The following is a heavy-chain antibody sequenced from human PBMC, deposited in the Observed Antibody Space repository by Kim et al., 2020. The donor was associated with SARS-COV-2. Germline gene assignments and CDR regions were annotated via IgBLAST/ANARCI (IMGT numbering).Heavy chain of an antibody. CDR1: GFTFNTYA. CDR3: AKGDCSSASCYTTDS. Sequence: GGSLRLSCAASGFTFNTYAMTWIRQAPGKGLEWVSTVSGSGDSTHYGDSVKGRFTIYRDTSKKTLYLQMNSLRAEDTAVYYCAKGDCSSASCYTTDSWGRGTLVTVSS. J-gene: IGHJ5*01. D-gene: IGHD2-2*02. CDR2: VSGSGDST. V-gene: IGHV3-23*01.